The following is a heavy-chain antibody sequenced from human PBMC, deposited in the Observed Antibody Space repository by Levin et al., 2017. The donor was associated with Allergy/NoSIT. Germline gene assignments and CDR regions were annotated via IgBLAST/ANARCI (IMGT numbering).Heavy chain of an antibody. CDR2: IYPTDSDT. CDR1: GYSFSSYW. D-gene: IGHD6-25*01. Sequence: GESLKISCQTSGYSFSSYWIAWVRQVPGRGLEWMGIIYPTDSDTRYSPSFEGQVTILVDKSKKSAYLQWSSLKASDTAMYFCARQGLAAHFYGLDVWGQGTTVTVSS. J-gene: IGHJ6*02. CDR3: ARQGLAAHFYGLDV. V-gene: IGHV5-51*01.